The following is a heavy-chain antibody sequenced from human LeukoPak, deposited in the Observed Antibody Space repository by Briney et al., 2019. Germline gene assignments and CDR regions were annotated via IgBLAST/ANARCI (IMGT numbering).Heavy chain of an antibody. D-gene: IGHD2-21*02. CDR3: AREQGGGRDRRILVVPAFDY. Sequence: PGRSLTLSCAASGFTFSSYAAHWVRHARGKGLEWVTVISYEERNKYYADSVKGRFTISRDNSKNTLYLQLNSLRAEDTAVYYCAREQGGGRDRRILVVPAFDYWGQGTLVSVSS. J-gene: IGHJ4*02. CDR2: ISYEERNK. V-gene: IGHV3-30*04. CDR1: GFTFSSYA.